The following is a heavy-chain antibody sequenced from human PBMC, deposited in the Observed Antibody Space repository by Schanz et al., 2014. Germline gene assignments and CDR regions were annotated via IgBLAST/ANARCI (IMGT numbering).Heavy chain of an antibody. J-gene: IGHJ4*02. Sequence: VQLVESGGGLIQPGGSLRLSCAASGFNVSGNFMSWVRQAPGKGLEWLSYTKAGGRDIHYADSVKGRFTISRDEVKHSVYLQMNSLRPEDTAVYYCAKEDRTHSSDYVYWGQGTLVTVSS. CDR2: TKAGGRDI. D-gene: IGHD3-22*01. V-gene: IGHV3-11*04. CDR1: GFNVSGNF. CDR3: AKEDRTHSSDYVY.